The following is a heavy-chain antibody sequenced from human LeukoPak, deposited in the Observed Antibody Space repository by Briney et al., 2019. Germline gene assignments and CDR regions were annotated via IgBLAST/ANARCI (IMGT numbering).Heavy chain of an antibody. D-gene: IGHD4-23*01. CDR1: GFTFSTYA. CDR2: ISYDGSNK. J-gene: IGHJ4*02. V-gene: IGHV3-30*04. CDR3: ARTYGDNGAYFDY. Sequence: GRSLRLSCAASGFTFSTYAMHWVRQAPGKGLEWVAVISYDGSNKYYADSVKGRFTISRDNPKNTLYLQMNSLRAEDTAVYYCARTYGDNGAYFDYWGQGTLVTASS.